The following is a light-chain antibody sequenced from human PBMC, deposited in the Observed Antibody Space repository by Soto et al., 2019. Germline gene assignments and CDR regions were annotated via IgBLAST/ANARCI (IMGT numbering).Light chain of an antibody. V-gene: IGKV3-20*01. CDR2: GAS. CDR1: QSASGRY. CDR3: QQYGSSPPS. Sequence: EIVLTQSPGTLSLSPGERATLSCRASQSASGRYLAWYQQKPGQAPRLLIHGASSRATGIPDRFSGSGSGTDISLTISRLEPEDFAVYYCQQYGSSPPSFGQGTKVAIK. J-gene: IGKJ1*01.